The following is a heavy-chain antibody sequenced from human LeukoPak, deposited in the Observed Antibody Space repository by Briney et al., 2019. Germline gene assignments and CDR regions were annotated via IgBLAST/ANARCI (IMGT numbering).Heavy chain of an antibody. CDR2: IKQDGSDK. Sequence: PGDSLRLSCAASGFTFTKYWMTWVRQAPGKGLEWVGNIKQDGSDKNYMDSVKGRFTISRDNTKNSVYLQMSSLRAEDTAVYYCAKDRTPWSGYYYYMDVWGKGTTVTVSS. J-gene: IGHJ6*03. D-gene: IGHD3-3*01. CDR1: GFTFTKYW. V-gene: IGHV3-7*01. CDR3: AKDRTPWSGYYYYMDV.